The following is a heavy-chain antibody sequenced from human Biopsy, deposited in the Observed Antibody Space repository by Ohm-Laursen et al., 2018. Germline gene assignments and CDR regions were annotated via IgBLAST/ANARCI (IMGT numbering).Heavy chain of an antibody. J-gene: IGHJ6*02. CDR3: ARATNSTGWPYYYFYGMDV. Sequence: GTLSLTCTVSGGSISSDYWSWIRQTPGKGLEWIGYIYYSGSTNYNPSLKSRVTISVDTSKNQLSLRLNSVTAADTAVYYCARATNSTGWPYYYFYGMDVWGQGTTVTVSS. V-gene: IGHV4-59*01. CDR1: GGSISSDY. CDR2: IYYSGST. D-gene: IGHD2/OR15-2a*01.